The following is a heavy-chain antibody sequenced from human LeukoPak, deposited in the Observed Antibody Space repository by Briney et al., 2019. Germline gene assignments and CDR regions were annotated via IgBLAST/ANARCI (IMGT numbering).Heavy chain of an antibody. V-gene: IGHV4-39*01. J-gene: IGHJ5*02. CDR1: GGSISSSSYY. Sequence: SETLSLTCTVSGGSISSSSYYWGWIRQPPGRGLEWIGIIYYSGSTYYNPSLKSRLTISVDTSKTQFSSKLSSVTATDSAVYYCARRGYCSSTSCYEYWFDPSGPRTLVTVSS. CDR2: IYYSGST. D-gene: IGHD2-2*01. CDR3: ARRGYCSSTSCYEYWFDP.